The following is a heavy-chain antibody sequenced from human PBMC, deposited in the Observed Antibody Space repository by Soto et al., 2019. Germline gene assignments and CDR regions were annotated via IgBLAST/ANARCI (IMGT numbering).Heavy chain of an antibody. CDR3: AKEGPYYYDSSGYYGIDY. Sequence: GGSLRLSCAASVFTFSSYAMSWVRQAPGKGLEWVSAISGSGGSTYYADSVKGRFTISRDNTKNTLYLQMNSLRAEDTAVYYCAKEGPYYYDSSGYYGIDYWGQGTLVTVSS. D-gene: IGHD3-22*01. J-gene: IGHJ4*02. V-gene: IGHV3-23*01. CDR1: VFTFSSYA. CDR2: ISGSGGST.